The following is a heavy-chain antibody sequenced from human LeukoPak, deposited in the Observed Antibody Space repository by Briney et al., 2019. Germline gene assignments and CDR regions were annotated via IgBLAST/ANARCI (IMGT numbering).Heavy chain of an antibody. J-gene: IGHJ5*02. D-gene: IGHD3-3*01. V-gene: IGHV3-30*04. CDR3: ARGDYDFWSGYSLNWFDP. Sequence: GGSLRLPCAASGFTFSRYAIHWVRQAPGKGLEWVAVISYDGSNKYYADSVKGRFTISRDNSKNTLYLQMNSLRAEDTAVYYCARGDYDFWSGYSLNWFDPWGQGTLVTVSS. CDR1: GFTFSRYA. CDR2: ISYDGSNK.